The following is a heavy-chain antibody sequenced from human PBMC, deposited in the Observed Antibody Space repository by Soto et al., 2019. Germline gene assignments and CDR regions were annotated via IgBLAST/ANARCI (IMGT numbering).Heavy chain of an antibody. CDR2: ISAYNANG. CDR1: GYTFRNCG. V-gene: IGHV1-18*01. CDR3: ARDNSYFDY. J-gene: IGHJ4*02. Sequence: QIQLLQSGAEVKKTGASVKVTCKASGYTFRNCGISWVRQSPVQGLEGMGWISAYNANGNDAQKFQCRLTMTADTFSSTAYMELRSLRSDDTGVYYYARDNSYFDYCGQGTTVTVSS.